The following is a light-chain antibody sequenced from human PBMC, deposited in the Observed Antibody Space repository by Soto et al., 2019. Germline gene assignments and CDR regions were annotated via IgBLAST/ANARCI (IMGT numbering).Light chain of an antibody. CDR1: QGISSW. V-gene: IGKV1-5*01. J-gene: IGKJ3*01. Sequence: DIQMTQSPSTLSASVGDRVTITCRASQGISSWLAWYQQKPGKAPKLLIYDASSLESGVPSMISGSGSRTEFTLTISSLQPDDFATYDCQQYNSYPFTFGPGTKVDIK. CDR3: QQYNSYPFT. CDR2: DAS.